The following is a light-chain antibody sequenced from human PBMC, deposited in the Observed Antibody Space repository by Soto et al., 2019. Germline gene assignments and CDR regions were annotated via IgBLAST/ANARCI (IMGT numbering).Light chain of an antibody. J-gene: IGKJ2*03. V-gene: IGKV1-5*03. CDR1: QSTSNW. CDR2: KTS. Sequence: DIQMTQSPSTLSASVGDRVTITCRASQSTSNWLAWYQQKPGKAPKLLIYKTSSLESGVPSRFSGSGAGTEFTLTIGCLQAEDFASYYCQQYSPYSYSFGQGTKLEIK. CDR3: QQYSPYSYS.